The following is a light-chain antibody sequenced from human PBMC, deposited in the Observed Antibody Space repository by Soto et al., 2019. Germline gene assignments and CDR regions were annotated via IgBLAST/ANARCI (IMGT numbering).Light chain of an antibody. J-gene: IGLJ2*01. Sequence: QSVLTQPPSASGSPGQSVIISCTGTNSDVGGYNSVSWYQQHPGKAPKLMIYEVNKRPSGVPDRFSGSKSGNTASLTVSGLQAEDEADYFCTSYTTTSAVIFGGGTKLTVL. V-gene: IGLV2-8*01. CDR3: TSYTTTSAVI. CDR2: EVN. CDR1: NSDVGGYNS.